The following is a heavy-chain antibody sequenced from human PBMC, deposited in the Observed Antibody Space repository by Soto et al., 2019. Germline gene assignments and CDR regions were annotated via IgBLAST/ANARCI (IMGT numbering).Heavy chain of an antibody. CDR1: GFTFSRYA. CDR3: ARRAWEELQFAY. CDR2: ITGSGTNT. J-gene: IGHJ4*02. D-gene: IGHD1-26*01. Sequence: EVQLLESGGGLVQPGGSLRLSCVVSGFTFSRYAMTWVRQAPGKGLEWVSSITGSGTNTYYADSVKGRFTISRGNAKNTLYLQMISVRAEDTAIYYCARRAWEELQFAYWGQGTLVTVSS. V-gene: IGHV3-23*01.